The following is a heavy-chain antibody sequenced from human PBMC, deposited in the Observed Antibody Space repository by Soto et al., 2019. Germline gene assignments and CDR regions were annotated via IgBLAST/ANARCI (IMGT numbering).Heavy chain of an antibody. Sequence: SETLSLTCTVSGGSISSYYWSWIRQPPGKGLEWIGYIYYSGSTNYNPSLKSRVTISVDTSKNQFSLKLSSVTAADPAVDYCARESWEIAVAGTWGYFDYWGQGTLVTVSS. CDR3: ARESWEIAVAGTWGYFDY. CDR1: GGSISSYY. CDR2: IYYSGST. J-gene: IGHJ4*02. D-gene: IGHD6-19*01. V-gene: IGHV4-59*01.